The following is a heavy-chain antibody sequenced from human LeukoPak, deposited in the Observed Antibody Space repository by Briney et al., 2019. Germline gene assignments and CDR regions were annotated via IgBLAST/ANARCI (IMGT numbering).Heavy chain of an antibody. Sequence: GGSLRLSCAASGFTFSSYAMSWVRQAPGKGLEWVSAINGSGGSTYYADSVKGRFTISRDNSKNTLYLQMNSLRAEDTAVYYCAKRDSSGWYVGYFDYWGQGTLVTVSS. CDR1: GFTFSSYA. D-gene: IGHD6-19*01. CDR2: INGSGGST. CDR3: AKRDSSGWYVGYFDY. V-gene: IGHV3-23*01. J-gene: IGHJ4*02.